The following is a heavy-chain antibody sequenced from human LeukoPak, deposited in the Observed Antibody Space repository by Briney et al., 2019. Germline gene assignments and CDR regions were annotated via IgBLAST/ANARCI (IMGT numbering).Heavy chain of an antibody. J-gene: IGHJ4*02. CDR3: ASSNWGEYFDY. Sequence: GGSLRLSCAASGLTFSRSEMNWVRQAPGKGLEWVSYINRSGSTIYYADSVKGRFTISRDNAKNSLYLQMNSLRAEDTAVYYCASSNWGEYFDYWGQGTLVTVSS. CDR2: INRSGSTI. CDR1: GLTFSRSE. D-gene: IGHD7-27*01. V-gene: IGHV3-48*03.